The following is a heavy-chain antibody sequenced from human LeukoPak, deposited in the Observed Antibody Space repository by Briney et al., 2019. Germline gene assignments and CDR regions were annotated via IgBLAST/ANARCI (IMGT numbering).Heavy chain of an antibody. D-gene: IGHD1-26*01. J-gene: IGHJ3*02. CDR2: INPSGGST. CDR1: GYTFTSYY. Sequence: GASVKVSCKASGYTFTSYYIHWVRQAPGQGLEWMGIINPSGGSTYYTQKFQGRLTMTGDMSTSTVYMELSSLRSEDTAVYYCARVVATTRRHDAFDIWGQGTMVTVSS. V-gene: IGHV1-46*01. CDR3: ARVVATTRRHDAFDI.